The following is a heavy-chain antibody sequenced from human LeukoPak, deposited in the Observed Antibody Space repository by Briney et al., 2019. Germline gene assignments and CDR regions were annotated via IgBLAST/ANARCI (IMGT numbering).Heavy chain of an antibody. CDR3: ARDWRPHYGSGNTPADY. D-gene: IGHD3-10*01. CDR1: RFTFSDYY. V-gene: IGHV3-11*01. Sequence: GGSLRLSCAASRFTFSDYYMSWIRQAPGKGLEWVSYISSSGSTIYYADSVKGRFTISRDNAKNSLYLQMNSLRAEDTAVYYCARDWRPHYGSGNTPADYWGQGTLVTVSS. CDR2: ISSSGSTI. J-gene: IGHJ4*02.